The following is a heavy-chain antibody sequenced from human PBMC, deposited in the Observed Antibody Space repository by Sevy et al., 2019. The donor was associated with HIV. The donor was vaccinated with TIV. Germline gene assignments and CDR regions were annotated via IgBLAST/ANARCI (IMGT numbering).Heavy chain of an antibody. CDR2: ISGSGGST. Sequence: GGSLRLSCAASGFTFRSYVMNWVRQAPGKGPEWVSGISGSGGSTYYADSVKGRFTISRDNSKDTQYLQMNSLRAEDTAVYYCAKDGGVGAMRFGYWGQGTLVTVSS. J-gene: IGHJ4*02. CDR3: AKDGGVGAMRFGY. V-gene: IGHV3-23*01. CDR1: GFTFRSYV. D-gene: IGHD1-26*01.